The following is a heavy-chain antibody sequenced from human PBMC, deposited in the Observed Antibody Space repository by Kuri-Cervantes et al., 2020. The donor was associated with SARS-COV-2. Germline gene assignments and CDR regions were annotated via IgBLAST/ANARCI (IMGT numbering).Heavy chain of an antibody. D-gene: IGHD2-2*01. CDR1: GGSFSGYY. V-gene: IGHV4-59*01. CDR3: ARGRSSTSGDWFDP. J-gene: IGHJ5*02. CDR2: IYYSGST. Sequence: ESLKISCAVYGGSFSGYYWSWIRQPPGKGLEWIGYIYYSGSTNYNPSLKSRVTISVDTSKNQFSLKLSSVTAADTAVYYCARGRSSTSGDWFDPWGQGTLVTVSS.